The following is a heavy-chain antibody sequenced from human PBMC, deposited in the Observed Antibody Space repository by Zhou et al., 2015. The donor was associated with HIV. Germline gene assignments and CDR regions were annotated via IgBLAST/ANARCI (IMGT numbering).Heavy chain of an antibody. CDR2: IIPIFGTA. CDR1: GGTFSSYA. V-gene: IGHV1-69*06. D-gene: IGHD3-10*01. CDR3: ARAPDRYYGSGSYRLVDYFDY. J-gene: IGHJ4*02. Sequence: QVQLVQSGAEVKKPGSSVKVSCKASGGTFSSYAISWVRQAPGQGLEWMGGIIPIFGTANYAQKFQGRVTITADKSTSTAYMELSSLRSEDTAVYYCARAPDRYYGSGSYRLVDYFDYWGQGTLVTVSS.